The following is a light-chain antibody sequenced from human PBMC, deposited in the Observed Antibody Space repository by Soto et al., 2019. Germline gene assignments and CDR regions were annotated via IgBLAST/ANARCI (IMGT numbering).Light chain of an antibody. CDR3: QQYNSYSLT. CDR2: DAS. CDR1: QSISSW. J-gene: IGKJ4*01. Sequence: DIQMTQSPSTLSASVGDRVTITCRASQSISSWLAWYQQKPGKAPKLLNYDASRLESGVPSRFSGSGSGTEFTLTISSLQPDDFATYYCQQYNSYSLTFGGGTKVESK. V-gene: IGKV1-5*01.